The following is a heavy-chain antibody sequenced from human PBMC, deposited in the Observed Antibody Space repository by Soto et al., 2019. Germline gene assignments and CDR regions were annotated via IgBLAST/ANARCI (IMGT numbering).Heavy chain of an antibody. CDR1: GDTFNSYV. CDR3: TRLFGKPFGGSLEN. V-gene: IGHV1-69*01. D-gene: IGHD3-3*01. CDR2: IITAFGTT. Sequence: QVQLVQSGPEVKKPGSSVKVSCKASGDTFNSYVITWVRQAPGQGLGWLGGIITAFGTTSYAQNFQDRLTFTRDEAAPPDHRELSSLPSNGPALNSCTRLFGKPFGGSLENGGQGTLV. J-gene: IGHJ4*02.